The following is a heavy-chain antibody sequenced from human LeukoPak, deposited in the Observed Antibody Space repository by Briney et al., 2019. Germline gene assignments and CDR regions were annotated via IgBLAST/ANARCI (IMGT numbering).Heavy chain of an antibody. V-gene: IGHV3-33*06. Sequence: TGRSLRLSCAASGFTFSRHGMHWVRQAPGKGLEWVAVIWYDGCNTYYADSVKGRFTISRDNSKNTLYLQKNSLRAEDTAVYYCANAQGGGGNLALVYWGQGTLVTVSS. CDR2: IWYDGCNT. CDR1: GFTFSRHG. CDR3: ANAQGGGGNLALVY. J-gene: IGHJ4*02. D-gene: IGHD4-23*01.